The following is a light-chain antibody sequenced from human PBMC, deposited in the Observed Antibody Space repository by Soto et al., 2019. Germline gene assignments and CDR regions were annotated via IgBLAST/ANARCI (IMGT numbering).Light chain of an antibody. V-gene: IGKV3-11*01. CDR1: QSVNRH. CDR2: EAS. Sequence: EIVLTQSPATLSLSPGERATLSCMASQSVNRHLAWYQQRLGQAPRLLIYEASNRATGIPARFSGSGSGTDFTLTISSLEPEDSAIYCCQQRDDLPPIYTFGQGTKLEIK. J-gene: IGKJ2*01. CDR3: QQRDDLPPIYT.